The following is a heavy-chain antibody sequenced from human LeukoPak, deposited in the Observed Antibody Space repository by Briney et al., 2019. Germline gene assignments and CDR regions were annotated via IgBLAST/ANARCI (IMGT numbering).Heavy chain of an antibody. CDR3: AKQSAGSAAWYSLHYDF. D-gene: IGHD6-13*01. V-gene: IGHV3-23*01. J-gene: IGHJ4*02. CDR2: VDGGGGGT. Sequence: GGSLRLSCAASGFTLSSYAMTWVRQAPGRGLEWVSSVDGGGGGTYYADSVKGRFTISRDNSKDTLYLQMNGLRAEDTAVYFCAKQSAGSAAWYSLHYDFWGQGTPVTVSS. CDR1: GFTLSSYA.